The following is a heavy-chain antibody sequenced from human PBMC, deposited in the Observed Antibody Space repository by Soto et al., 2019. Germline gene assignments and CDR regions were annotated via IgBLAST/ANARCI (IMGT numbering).Heavy chain of an antibody. CDR1: GFTFSSYA. D-gene: IGHD2-15*01. J-gene: IGHJ3*02. CDR3: AKVYCRGGSCYLSAFDI. V-gene: IGHV3-23*01. CDR2: ISGSGGST. Sequence: EVQLLESGGGLVQPGGSLRLSCAASGFTFSSYAMSWVRQAPGKGLEWVSAISGSGGSTYYADSVKGRFTISRDNSKNTLYLQMNSLRAEDTAVYYCAKVYCRGGSCYLSAFDIWGQGTMVTVSS.